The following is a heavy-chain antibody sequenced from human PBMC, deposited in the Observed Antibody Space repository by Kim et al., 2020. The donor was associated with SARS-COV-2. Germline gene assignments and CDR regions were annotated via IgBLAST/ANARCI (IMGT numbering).Heavy chain of an antibody. J-gene: IGHJ6*02. Sequence: ASVKVSCKASGYTFTSYGISWVRQAPGQGLEWMGRISAYDGNTNYAQKFQGRVTMTTDTSTSTAYMELSSLRSDDTAVYYCASVQCSSRLDYYYGMDVCGQGTTATVS. V-gene: IGHV1-18*04. CDR2: ISAYDGNT. D-gene: IGHD6-6*01. CDR3: ASVQCSSRLDYYYGMDV. CDR1: GYTFTSYG.